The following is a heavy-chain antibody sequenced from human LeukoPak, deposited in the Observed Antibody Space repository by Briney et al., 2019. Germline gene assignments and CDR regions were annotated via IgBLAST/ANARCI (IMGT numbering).Heavy chain of an antibody. V-gene: IGHV3-48*03. CDR3: ARTSYSSGWYRH. D-gene: IGHD6-19*01. CDR2: ISSSGSTI. Sequence: GGSLRLSCAASGFTFSSYEMNWVRQAPGKGLEWVSYISSSGSTIYYADSVKGRFTISRDNAKNSLYLQMNSLRAEDTAVYYCARTSYSSGWYRHWGQGTLVTVSP. J-gene: IGHJ4*02. CDR1: GFTFSSYE.